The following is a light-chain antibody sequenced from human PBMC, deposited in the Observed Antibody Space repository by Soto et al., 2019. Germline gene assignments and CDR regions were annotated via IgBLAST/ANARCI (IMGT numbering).Light chain of an antibody. CDR1: SSNIGAGYD. J-gene: IGLJ2*01. CDR3: QSYDSSRGVVV. Sequence: QAVLTQPPSVSGAPGQRVTISCTGSSSNIGAGYDVHWYQQLPGTAPKLLIYGNSNRPSGVPDRFSGSKSGTSASLAITGLQAEDEADYYCQSYDSSRGVVVFGGGTKLTVL. CDR2: GNS. V-gene: IGLV1-40*01.